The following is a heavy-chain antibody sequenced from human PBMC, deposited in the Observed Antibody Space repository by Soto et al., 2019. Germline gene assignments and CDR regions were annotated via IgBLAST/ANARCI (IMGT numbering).Heavy chain of an antibody. CDR1: GGAVSSGTYY. J-gene: IGHJ5*02. Sequence: PSETLSLTCTVSGGAVSSGTYYWSWIRQPPGQGLEWIGHIYFTGSTNYNPSLKSRVTMSLDTSRNQFSLKLSSVTAAATAVYYCTGGPHRVQWFDPWGLGTLVTDAS. CDR3: TGGPHRVQWFDP. CDR2: IYFTGST. V-gene: IGHV4-61*01.